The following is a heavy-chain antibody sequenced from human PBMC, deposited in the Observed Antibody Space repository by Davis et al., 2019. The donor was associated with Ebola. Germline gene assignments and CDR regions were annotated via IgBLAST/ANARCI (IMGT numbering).Heavy chain of an antibody. CDR3: AKDRGSRGGVFDY. J-gene: IGHJ4*02. D-gene: IGHD3-16*01. Sequence: GESLKISCAASGFTFYTYAMSWVRQAPGKGLEWVSTISVSGGSTYYAGSVRGRFTISRDNSKNTLYLQMNSLRAEDTAVYYCAKDRGSRGGVFDYWGQGTLVTVSS. CDR2: ISVSGGST. V-gene: IGHV3-23*01. CDR1: GFTFYTYA.